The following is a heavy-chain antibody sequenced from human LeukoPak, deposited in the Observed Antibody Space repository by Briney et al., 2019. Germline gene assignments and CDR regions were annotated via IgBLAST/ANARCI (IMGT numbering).Heavy chain of an antibody. Sequence: ASVTVSCKASGYTFTSYGISWVRQAPGQGLEWMGWMSAYNGNTNYAQKLQGRVTMTTDTSTSTAYMELRSLRSDDTAVYYCARGGEGQPLDGFDYWGQGTLVTVSS. V-gene: IGHV1-18*01. CDR1: GYTFTSYG. D-gene: IGHD1-1*01. J-gene: IGHJ4*02. CDR2: MSAYNGNT. CDR3: ARGGEGQPLDGFDY.